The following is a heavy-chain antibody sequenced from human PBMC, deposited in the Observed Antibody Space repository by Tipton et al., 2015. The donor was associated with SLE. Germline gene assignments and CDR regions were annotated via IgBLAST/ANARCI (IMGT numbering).Heavy chain of an antibody. V-gene: IGHV4-59*12. J-gene: IGHJ4*02. CDR3: SRGRTGSVAAAGNDY. Sequence: LRLSCAASGFTFSSYYWTWIRQPPGKGLEWIGYIYYSGSTNYNPSLKSRVTISVDTSKNQFSLKLSSVTAADTAVYYCSRGRTGSVAAAGNDYWGQGTRVTVSS. CDR1: GFTFSSYY. CDR2: IYYSGST. D-gene: IGHD6-13*01.